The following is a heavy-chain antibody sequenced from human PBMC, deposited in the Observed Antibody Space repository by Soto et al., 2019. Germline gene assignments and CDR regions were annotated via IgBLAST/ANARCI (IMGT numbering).Heavy chain of an antibody. CDR3: ARDPITMVRGVIIVANSSSSGMDA. CDR1: GGTFSSYT. J-gene: IGHJ6*02. CDR2: IIPILGIA. D-gene: IGHD3-10*01. V-gene: IGHV1-69*04. Sequence: SVKVSCKASGGTFSSYTISWVRQAPGQGLEWMGRIIPILGIANYAQKFQGRVTITADKSTSTAYMELSSLRSEDTAVYYCARDPITMVRGVIIVANSSSSGMDAWAQHTTLTISS.